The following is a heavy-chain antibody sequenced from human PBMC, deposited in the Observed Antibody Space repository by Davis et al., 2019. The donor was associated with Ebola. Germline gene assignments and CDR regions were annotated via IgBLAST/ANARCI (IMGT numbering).Heavy chain of an antibody. CDR1: GGSFSGYY. Sequence: PSETLSLTCAVYGGSFSGYYWSWIRQPPGKGLEWIGEINHSGSTNYNPSLKSRVTISVDTSKNQFSLKLSSVTAADTAVYYCARGRGAHSSSWYRYYYGMDVWGQGTTVTVSS. V-gene: IGHV4-34*01. D-gene: IGHD6-13*01. J-gene: IGHJ6*02. CDR3: ARGRGAHSSSWYRYYYGMDV. CDR2: INHSGST.